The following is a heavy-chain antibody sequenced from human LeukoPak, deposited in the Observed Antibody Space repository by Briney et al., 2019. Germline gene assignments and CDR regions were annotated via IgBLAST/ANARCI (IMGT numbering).Heavy chain of an antibody. CDR1: GGSISDYY. J-gene: IGHJ4*02. V-gene: IGHV4-59*01. CDR3: ARNLIPEQLVLNF. D-gene: IGHD6-13*01. CDR2: VSYSGST. Sequence: SETLSLTCTVSGGSISDYYWNWIRQPPGKGLVWIGNVSYSGSTNYNPSLKSRVTMSVDTSKNQFTLNLKSVTPEDTAVYYCARNLIPEQLVLNFWGQGTLVTVSS.